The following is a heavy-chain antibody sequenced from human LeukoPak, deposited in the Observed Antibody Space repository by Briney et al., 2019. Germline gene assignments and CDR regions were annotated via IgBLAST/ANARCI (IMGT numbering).Heavy chain of an antibody. CDR2: VNVQGGT. J-gene: IGHJ4*02. V-gene: IGHV4-4*02. CDR1: GVSFTRTNY. CDR3: ASIAAADYVDY. Sequence: SGTLSLSCDVSGVSFTRTNYWTGGRQPRGKGLEWTGVVNVQGGTNYNPSLLRRVTISVDTSANHVYLQMTSVTAADTALYYCASIAAADYVDYWGQGTLVTVAS. D-gene: IGHD6-13*01.